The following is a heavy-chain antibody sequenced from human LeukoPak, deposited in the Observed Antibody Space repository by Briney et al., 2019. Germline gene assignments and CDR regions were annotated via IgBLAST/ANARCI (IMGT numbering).Heavy chain of an antibody. CDR1: GGSFSGYY. CDR2: INHSGST. V-gene: IGHV4-34*01. CDR3: AGGEQYSSSWHNY. D-gene: IGHD6-13*01. Sequence: PSETLSLTCAVYGGSFSGYYWSWIRQPPGKGLEWIGEINHSGSTNYNPSLKSRVTISVNTSKNQFSLKLRSVPAADTAVYYCAGGEQYSSSWHNYWGQGTLVTVSS. J-gene: IGHJ4*02.